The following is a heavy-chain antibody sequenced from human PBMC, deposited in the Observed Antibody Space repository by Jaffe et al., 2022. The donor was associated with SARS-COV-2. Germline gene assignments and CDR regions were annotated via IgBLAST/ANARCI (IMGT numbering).Heavy chain of an antibody. CDR1: GFTFSSYG. J-gene: IGHJ6*02. Sequence: QVQLVESGGGVVQPGRSLRLSCAASGFTFSSYGMHWVRQAPGKGLEWVAVIWYDGSNKYYADSVKGRFTISRDNSKNTLYLQMNSLRAEDTAVYYCARMLGYCTNGVCHQGKGLNYYYGMDVWGQGTTVTVSS. CDR3: ARMLGYCTNGVCHQGKGLNYYYGMDV. CDR2: IWYDGSNK. V-gene: IGHV3-33*01. D-gene: IGHD2-8*01.